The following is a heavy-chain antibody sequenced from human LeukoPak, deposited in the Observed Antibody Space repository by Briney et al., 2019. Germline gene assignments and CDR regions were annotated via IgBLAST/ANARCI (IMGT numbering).Heavy chain of an antibody. Sequence: GGSLRLXCAASGFTLSSYWMHWVRQAPGKGLVWVSRINSDGSSTSYADSVKGRFTISRDNAKNTLYLQMNSLRAEDTAVYYCARGSEMATMVYWGQGTLVTVSS. J-gene: IGHJ4*02. CDR3: ARGSEMATMVY. CDR2: INSDGSST. D-gene: IGHD5-24*01. V-gene: IGHV3-74*01. CDR1: GFTLSSYW.